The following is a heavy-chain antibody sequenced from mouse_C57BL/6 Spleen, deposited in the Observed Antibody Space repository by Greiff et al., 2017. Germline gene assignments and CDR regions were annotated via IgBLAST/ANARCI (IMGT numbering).Heavy chain of an antibody. V-gene: IGHV1-15*01. CDR2: IDPETGGT. CDR3: TRYFGKSYAMDY. CDR1: GYTFTDYE. J-gene: IGHJ4*01. Sequence: QVQLQQSGAELVRPGASVTLSCKASGYTFTDYEMHWVKQTPVHGLEWIGAIDPETGGTAYNQKFKGKAILTADKSSSTAYMELRSLTSEDSAVYYCTRYFGKSYAMDYWGQGTSVTVSS. D-gene: IGHD1-3*01.